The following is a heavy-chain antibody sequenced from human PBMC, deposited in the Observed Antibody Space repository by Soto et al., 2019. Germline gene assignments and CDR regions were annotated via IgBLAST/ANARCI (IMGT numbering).Heavy chain of an antibody. CDR1: RFTVSNKD. CDR2: XNTDGXVE. V-gene: IGHV3-74*03. Sequence: PXXSLRLCCAASRFTVSNKDMTWVRQAPGKVLVWVSRXNTDGXVEMYVASVKGXFTNSRDXTNNTLYLNTNSLRDEDKDVYYCVRDMQLWRLDSWGQGTLVTVYS. D-gene: IGHD2-21*01. J-gene: IGHJ4*02. CDR3: VRDMQLWRLDS.